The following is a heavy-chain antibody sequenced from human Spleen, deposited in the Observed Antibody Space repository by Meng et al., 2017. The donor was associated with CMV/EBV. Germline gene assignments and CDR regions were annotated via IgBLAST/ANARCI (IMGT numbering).Heavy chain of an antibody. Sequence: ETLSLTCTVSGGSISSGGYYWSWVRQAPGKGLQWVANVKQDGSEKYYVDSVKGRFTISRDNAKNSLFLQMDSLRAEDTAVYYCVRDAYKNFWSGVHWGRGILVTVSS. V-gene: IGHV3-7*01. CDR1: GGSISSGGYY. J-gene: IGHJ4*02. D-gene: IGHD3-3*02. CDR2: VKQDGSEK. CDR3: VRDAYKNFWSGVH.